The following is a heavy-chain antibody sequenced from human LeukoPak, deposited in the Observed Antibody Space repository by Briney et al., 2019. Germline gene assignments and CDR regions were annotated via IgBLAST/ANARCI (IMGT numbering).Heavy chain of an antibody. Sequence: SETLSLTCTVSRGSISSHYWSWIPQPPGKGLEWIGYIYYSGSTNYSPSHKGRVTISVDTSKNQFYLKLSSVTAADTAVYYCARERQGVTGTTVGIDYWGQGTLVTVSS. D-gene: IGHD1-7*01. CDR3: ARERQGVTGTTVGIDY. CDR2: IYYSGST. V-gene: IGHV4-59*11. J-gene: IGHJ4*02. CDR1: RGSISSHY.